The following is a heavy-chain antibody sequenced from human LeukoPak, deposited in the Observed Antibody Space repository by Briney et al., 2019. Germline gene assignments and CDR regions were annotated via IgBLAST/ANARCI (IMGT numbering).Heavy chain of an antibody. Sequence: SVKVSCKASGGTFSSYAISWVRQAPGQGLEWMGGIITIFGTANYAQKFQGRVTITADESTSTAYMELSSLRSEDTAVYYCARAIAVDTAPFDYWGQGTLVTVSS. V-gene: IGHV1-69*13. D-gene: IGHD6-19*01. CDR1: GGTFSSYA. CDR2: IITIFGTA. CDR3: ARAIAVDTAPFDY. J-gene: IGHJ4*02.